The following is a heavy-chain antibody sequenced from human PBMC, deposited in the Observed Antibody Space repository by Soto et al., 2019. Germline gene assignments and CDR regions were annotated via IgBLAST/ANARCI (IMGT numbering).Heavy chain of an antibody. J-gene: IGHJ4*02. V-gene: IGHV1-18*01. Sequence: ASVKVSCKASGYTFTSYGISWVRQAPGQGLEWMGWISAYNGNTNYAQKLQGRVTMTTDTSTSTAYMELRSLRSDDTAVYYCARGATSSGWYGGLDYWGQGTMVTVSS. CDR3: ARGATSSGWYGGLDY. CDR2: ISAYNGNT. CDR1: GYTFTSYG. D-gene: IGHD6-19*01.